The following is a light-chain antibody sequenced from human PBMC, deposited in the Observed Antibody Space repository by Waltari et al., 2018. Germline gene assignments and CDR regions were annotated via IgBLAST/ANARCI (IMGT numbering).Light chain of an antibody. CDR1: QSLVYIDANTY. V-gene: IGKV2-30*01. Sequence: DVVMTQSPLSLPVTLGQPASISCKSSQSLVYIDANTYLNCLHHRPGQSPRRLIYKVSDRDSGVPDRFSGSGSGTNFTLKISRVEAEDVGTYYCMQGTHWPPMYSFGQGTKLEIK. CDR3: MQGTHWPPMYS. J-gene: IGKJ2*03. CDR2: KVS.